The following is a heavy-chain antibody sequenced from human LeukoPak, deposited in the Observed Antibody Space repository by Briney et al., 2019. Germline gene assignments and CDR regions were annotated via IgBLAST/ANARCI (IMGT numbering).Heavy chain of an antibody. CDR3: ARDDPYYEILTGGYGGYYFDY. J-gene: IGHJ4*02. Sequence: PGGSLRLSCAVSGFTFSSYEMNWVRQAPGKGLEWVSYISSSGSTIYYADSVKGRFTISRDNGKNSLYLQMNSLRAEDTAVYYCARDDPYYEILTGGYGGYYFDYWGQGTLVTVSS. CDR2: ISSSGSTI. D-gene: IGHD3-9*01. CDR1: GFTFSSYE. V-gene: IGHV3-48*03.